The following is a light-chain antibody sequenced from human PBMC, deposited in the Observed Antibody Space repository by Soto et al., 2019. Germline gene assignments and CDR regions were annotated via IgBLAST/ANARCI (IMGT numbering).Light chain of an antibody. V-gene: IGKV1-9*01. J-gene: IGKJ1*01. CDR3: QQYYSYSWT. Sequence: IQLTQSPSSLSASVGDRVTITCRASQGISSYLAWYQQNPGKAPKLLIYAASTLQSGVPSRFSGSGSGTDFTLTISCLQSEDFATYYCQQYYSYSWTFGQGTKV. CDR2: AAS. CDR1: QGISSY.